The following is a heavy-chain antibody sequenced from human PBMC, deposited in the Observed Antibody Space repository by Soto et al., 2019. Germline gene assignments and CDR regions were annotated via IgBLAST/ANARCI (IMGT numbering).Heavy chain of an antibody. V-gene: IGHV4-39*01. Sequence: PSETLSLTCTVSGGSIISSSYYWGWIRKPPGKGLEWIGSIYYSGSTYYNPSLKSRVTISVDTSKNQFSLKLSSVTAADTAVYYCARQLYCSSRRCYPFANWFDHWGEGTLGTVSS. D-gene: IGHD2-2*01. CDR3: ARQLYCSSRRCYPFANWFDH. J-gene: IGHJ5*02. CDR1: GGSIISSSYY. CDR2: IYYSGST.